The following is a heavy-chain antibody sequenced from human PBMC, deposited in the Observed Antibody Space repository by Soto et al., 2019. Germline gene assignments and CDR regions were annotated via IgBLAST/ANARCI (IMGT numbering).Heavy chain of an antibody. Sequence: GGSLRLSCAASGFTFSSYSMNWVRQAPGKGLEWVSYISSSSSTIYYADSVKGRFTISRDNAKNSLYLQMNSLRAEDTAVYYCARSRITMVRGPNDYWGQGTLVTVSS. CDR1: GFTFSSYS. D-gene: IGHD3-10*01. CDR3: ARSRITMVRGPNDY. CDR2: ISSSSSTI. V-gene: IGHV3-48*01. J-gene: IGHJ4*02.